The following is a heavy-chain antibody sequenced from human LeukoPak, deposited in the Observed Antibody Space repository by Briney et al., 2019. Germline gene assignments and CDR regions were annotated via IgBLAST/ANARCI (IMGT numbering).Heavy chain of an antibody. CDR1: GFSLSTSRVG. D-gene: IGHD3-3*01. CDR3: AQAPYYDFWSGYPYFDY. Sequence: SGPTLVNPTQTLTLTCTFSGFSLSTSRVGVGWIRQPPGKALEWLAVIYWNDDKRYSPSLKSRLTITKDTSKNHVVLTMTNMDPVDTATYYCAQAPYYDFWSGYPYFDYWGQGTLVTVSS. J-gene: IGHJ4*02. CDR2: IYWNDDK. V-gene: IGHV2-5*01.